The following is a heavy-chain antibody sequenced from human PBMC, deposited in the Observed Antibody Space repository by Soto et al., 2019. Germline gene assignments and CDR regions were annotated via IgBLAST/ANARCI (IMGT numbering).Heavy chain of an antibody. CDR3: ARWSYLDY. Sequence: GGSLRLSCAASGFSFGSYALSWVRQAPGKGLEWVSTISGSDGKTFYADSVKGRFSISRDTSQSTLYLQMNSLRADGTAMYYCARWSYLDYWGQGTRVTVSS. D-gene: IGHD3-3*01. V-gene: IGHV3-23*01. J-gene: IGHJ4*02. CDR2: ISGSDGKT. CDR1: GFSFGSYA.